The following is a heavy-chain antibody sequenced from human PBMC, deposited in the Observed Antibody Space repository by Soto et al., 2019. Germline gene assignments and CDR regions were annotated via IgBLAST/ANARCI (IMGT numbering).Heavy chain of an antibody. CDR3: AKDLGVDTAYYYYGMDV. CDR2: ISGSGGST. J-gene: IGHJ6*02. Sequence: GWSLRLSCAASGFTFSSYAMSWVRQAPGKGLEWVSAISGSGGSTYYADSVKGRFTISRDNSKNTLYLQMNSLRAEDTAVYYCAKDLGVDTAYYYYGMDVWGQGTTVTVSS. D-gene: IGHD5-18*01. CDR1: GFTFSSYA. V-gene: IGHV3-23*01.